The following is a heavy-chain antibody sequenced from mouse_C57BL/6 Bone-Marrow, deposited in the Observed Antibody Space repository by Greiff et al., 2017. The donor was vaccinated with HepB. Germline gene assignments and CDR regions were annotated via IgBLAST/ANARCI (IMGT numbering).Heavy chain of an antibody. CDR1: GYAFSSYW. CDR2: IYPGDGDT. CDR3: ARDHYYGSSDDDY. V-gene: IGHV1-80*01. D-gene: IGHD1-1*01. Sequence: VKLQQSGAELVKPGASVKISCKASGYAFSSYWMNWVKQRPGKGLEWIGQIYPGDGDTNYNGKFKGKATLTADKSSSTAYMQLSSLTSEDSAVYYCARDHYYGSSDDDYWGQGTTLTVSS. J-gene: IGHJ2*01.